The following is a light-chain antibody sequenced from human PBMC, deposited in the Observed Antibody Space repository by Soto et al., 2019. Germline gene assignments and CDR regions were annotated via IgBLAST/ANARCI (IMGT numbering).Light chain of an antibody. CDR3: CSYAGDSTWV. J-gene: IGLJ3*02. CDR1: SSDVGNYNL. Sequence: QSALTQPASVSGSPGQSITISCTGTSSDVGNYNLVSWYQQHPGEAPPLLIYEGSQRHSGVSNRFSGSKFGNTASLTISGLQAEDEVDYYCCSYAGDSTWVFGGGTKLTVL. CDR2: EGS. V-gene: IGLV2-23*01.